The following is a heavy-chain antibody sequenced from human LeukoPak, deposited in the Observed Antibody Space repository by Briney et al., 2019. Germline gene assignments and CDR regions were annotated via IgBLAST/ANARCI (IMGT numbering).Heavy chain of an antibody. CDR2: I. D-gene: IGHD2-21*01. CDR3: ARVGMEIGWSLEL. V-gene: IGHV1-18*01. Sequence: ASVKVSCKASGYIFRSYGLSWVRQAPGQGLEWLGWIIQGRVTLTTDTSTSTAYMELRSLTSDDTAVYYCARVGMEIGWSLELWGRGTLVTVSS. J-gene: IGHJ2*01. CDR1: GYIFRSYG.